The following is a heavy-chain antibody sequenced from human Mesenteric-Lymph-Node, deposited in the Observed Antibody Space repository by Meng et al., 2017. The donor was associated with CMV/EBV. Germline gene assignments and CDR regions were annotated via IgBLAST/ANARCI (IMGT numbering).Heavy chain of an antibody. CDR1: GFTFSSYS. D-gene: IGHD5-24*01. CDR2: INRDGSDK. Sequence: GESLKISCAASGFTFSSYSMNWVRQAPGKGLGWVANINRDGSDKYYVDSVKGRFTISRDNAKNSLYLQMNSLRAEDTAVYYCARDNDGKDYWGQGTLVTVSS. CDR3: ARDNDGKDY. V-gene: IGHV3-7*01. J-gene: IGHJ4*02.